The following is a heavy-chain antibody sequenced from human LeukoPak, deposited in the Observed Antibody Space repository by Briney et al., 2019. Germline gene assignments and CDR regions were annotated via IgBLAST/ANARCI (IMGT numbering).Heavy chain of an antibody. J-gene: IGHJ2*01. D-gene: IGHD6-13*01. CDR1: GFTFYDNA. CDR3: ARDRAQQLATGYFDL. Sequence: GGSLRLSCAATGFTFYDNAMNWVRQAPGKGLKWVSSINWNGGSTVYADSVKGRFTISRDNAKNSLYLQMNSLRVEDTALYYCARDRAQQLATGYFDLWGRGTLVTVSS. CDR2: INWNGGST. V-gene: IGHV3-20*04.